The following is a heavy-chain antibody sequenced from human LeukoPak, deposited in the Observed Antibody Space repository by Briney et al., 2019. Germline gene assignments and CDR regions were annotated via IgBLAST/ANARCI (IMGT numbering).Heavy chain of an antibody. CDR1: GYTFTSYY. CDR3: ARSPSSSGEYFQH. Sequence: ASVKVSCKASGYTFTSYYMHWVRQAPGQGLEWMGIINPSGGSTSYAQKFQGRVTMTRDMSTSTVYMELSSRRSEDTAVYYCARSPSSSGEYFQHWGQGTLVTVSS. V-gene: IGHV1-46*01. CDR2: INPSGGST. D-gene: IGHD6-6*01. J-gene: IGHJ1*01.